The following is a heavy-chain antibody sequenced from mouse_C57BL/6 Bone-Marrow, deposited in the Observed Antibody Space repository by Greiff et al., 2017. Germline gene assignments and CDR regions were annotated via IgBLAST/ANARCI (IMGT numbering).Heavy chain of an antibody. J-gene: IGHJ4*01. CDR1: GFTFSDYG. CDR2: ISSGSSTI. D-gene: IGHD4-1*01. CDR3: EKHWEGYAMDY. V-gene: IGHV5-17*01. Sequence: EVQGVESGGGLVKPGGSLKLSCAASGFTFSDYGMHWVRQAPEKGLEWVAYISSGSSTIYYADTVKGRFTISRDNAKNTLFLQMTSLRSEDTAMYYCEKHWEGYAMDYWGQGTSVTVSS.